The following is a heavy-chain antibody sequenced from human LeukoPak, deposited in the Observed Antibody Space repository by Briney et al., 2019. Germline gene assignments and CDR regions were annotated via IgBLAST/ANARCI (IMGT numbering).Heavy chain of an antibody. D-gene: IGHD1-26*01. CDR1: GFNFKYVW. V-gene: IGHV3-15*01. CDR2: IRTKIEGETR. J-gene: IGHJ6*02. CDR3: TTERNWELLRPYGLDI. Sequence: GGSLRLSCAASGFNFKYVWMNWVRQVPGKGLEWVGRIRTKIEGETRDYPAPVKGRFIISRDDSKTTLYLQMNGLKTEDSAVYYCTTERNWELLRPYGLDIWGQGTTVIVSS.